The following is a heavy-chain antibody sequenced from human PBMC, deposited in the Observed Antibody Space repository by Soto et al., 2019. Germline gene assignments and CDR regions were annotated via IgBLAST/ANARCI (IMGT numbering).Heavy chain of an antibody. CDR2: IYYSGST. J-gene: IGHJ5*02. D-gene: IGHD2-21*02. CDR3: ARSFAKGLFNWFDP. CDR1: GGSISSYY. V-gene: IGHV4-59*01. Sequence: PSVTLSLTCTVSGGSISSYYWSWIRQPPGKGLEWIGYIYYSGSTNYNPSLKSRVTISVDTSKNQFSLKLSSVTAADTAVYYCARSFAKGLFNWFDPWGQGTLVTVSS.